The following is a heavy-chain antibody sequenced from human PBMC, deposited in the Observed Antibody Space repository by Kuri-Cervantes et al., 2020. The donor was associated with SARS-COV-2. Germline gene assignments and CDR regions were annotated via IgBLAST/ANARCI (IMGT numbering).Heavy chain of an antibody. CDR3: AREVAVRVFDI. J-gene: IGHJ3*02. D-gene: IGHD2-21*01. CDR2: ISTYDGST. Sequence: ASVKVSCKASGYTFPDYGISWVRQAPGQGLEWMGWISTYDGSTKYAQKFQGRVTITKDTSTSTVYMEMKSLRSDDTAFYYCAREVAVRVFDIWGQGTMVTVSS. CDR1: GYTFPDYG. V-gene: IGHV1-18*01.